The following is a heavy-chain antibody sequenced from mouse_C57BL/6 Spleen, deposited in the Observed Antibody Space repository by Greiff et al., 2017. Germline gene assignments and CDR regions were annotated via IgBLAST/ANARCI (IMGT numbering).Heavy chain of an antibody. CDR3: ARKRDYGSSWAMDY. D-gene: IGHD1-1*01. V-gene: IGHV1-26*01. CDR2: INPNNGGT. CDR1: GYTFTDYS. Sequence: VQLQQSGPELVKPGASVKISCKASGYTFTDYSMNWVKQSHGKSLEWIGDINPNNGGTSYNQKFKGKATLTVDKSSSTAYMGLRSLTSEDSAVYYCARKRDYGSSWAMDYWGQGTSVTVSS. J-gene: IGHJ4*01.